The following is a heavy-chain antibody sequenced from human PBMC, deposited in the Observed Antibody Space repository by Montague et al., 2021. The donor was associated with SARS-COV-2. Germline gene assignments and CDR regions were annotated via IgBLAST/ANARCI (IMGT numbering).Heavy chain of an antibody. Sequence: SETLSLTCIVSGSSVRSYYWSWIRQPPGKGLEWIGYIYDSGSTNYNPSLKSRVTMSVDTSKNQFSLKLSSVTAADTAVYYCARENTVTTFGGPYYIDSWGQGTLGTVSA. J-gene: IGHJ4*02. CDR3: ARENTVTTFGGPYYIDS. CDR2: IYDSGST. V-gene: IGHV4-59*02. CDR1: GSSVRSYY. D-gene: IGHD4-17*01.